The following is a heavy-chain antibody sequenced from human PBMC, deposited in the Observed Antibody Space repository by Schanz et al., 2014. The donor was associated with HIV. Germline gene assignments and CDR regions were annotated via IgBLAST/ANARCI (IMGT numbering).Heavy chain of an antibody. D-gene: IGHD2-8*01. Sequence: QVHLVQSGAEVKTPGTSVKVSCKASGGSFSNYAIIWVRQAPGQGLEWMGWMNPNSGHTGYAQKLQGRVTMTTDTSTSTAYMELRSLRSDDTAVYYCARSPEILKVYGLGFDPWGQGTLVTVSS. J-gene: IGHJ5*02. CDR3: ARSPEILKVYGLGFDP. V-gene: IGHV1-8*02. CDR1: GGSFSNYA. CDR2: MNPNSGHT.